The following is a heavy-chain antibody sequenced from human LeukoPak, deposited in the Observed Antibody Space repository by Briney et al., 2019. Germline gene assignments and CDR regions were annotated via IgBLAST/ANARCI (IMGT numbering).Heavy chain of an antibody. D-gene: IGHD6-13*01. CDR1: GFTFSNYV. Sequence: PRGSLRLSCAASGFTFSNYVMSWVRQAPGKRLEWVSGVSGSGGRGATYYTDSVKGRFTISRDNAKNTVYLQMNSLSGEDTAIYYCAKDIAASGLPRIFDFWGRGTLVTVSS. J-gene: IGHJ4*02. V-gene: IGHV3-23*01. CDR2: VSGSGGRGAT. CDR3: AKDIAASGLPRIFDF.